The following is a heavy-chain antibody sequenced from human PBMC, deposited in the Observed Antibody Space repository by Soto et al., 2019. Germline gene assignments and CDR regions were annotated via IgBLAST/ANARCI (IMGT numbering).Heavy chain of an antibody. V-gene: IGHV1-46*03. D-gene: IGHD3-10*01. CDR2: INPSGGRT. J-gene: IGHJ4*02. CDR1: GGTFSSYA. Sequence: ASVKVSCKASGGTFSSYAISWVRQAPGQGLEWMGVINPSGGRTSYAQKFQGRVTMTRDTSTSTVYMELSSLRSEDTAVYYCARSGWFGELGYYFDYWGQGTLVTVS. CDR3: ARSGWFGELGYYFDY.